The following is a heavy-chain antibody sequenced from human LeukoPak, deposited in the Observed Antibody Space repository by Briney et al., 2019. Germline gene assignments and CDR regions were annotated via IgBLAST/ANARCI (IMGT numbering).Heavy chain of an antibody. D-gene: IGHD6-6*01. Sequence: GGSLRLSCAASGFTFSSYAMSWVRQDPGKGLEWVSAISGSGGSTYYADSVKGRFTISRDNSKNTLYPQMNSLRAEDTAVYYCAKGVASRPSPNWFDPWGREPWSPSPQ. CDR1: GFTFSSYA. V-gene: IGHV3-23*01. CDR3: AKGVASRPSPNWFDP. CDR2: ISGSGGST. J-gene: IGHJ5*02.